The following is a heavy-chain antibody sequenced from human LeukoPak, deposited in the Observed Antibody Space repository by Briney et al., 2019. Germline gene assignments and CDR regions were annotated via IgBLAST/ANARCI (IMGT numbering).Heavy chain of an antibody. V-gene: IGHV4-39*01. J-gene: IGHJ4*02. D-gene: IGHD3-22*01. Sequence: SETLSLTCTVSGGSISSSRYYWGWIRQPPGKGLEWIGSISYSGSTHYNPSLKSRVTISVDTSKNQFSLKLTSVTAADTAVYYCARYYYDSSGKSYWGQGTLVTVSS. CDR1: GGSISSSRYY. CDR2: ISYSGST. CDR3: ARYYYDSSGKSY.